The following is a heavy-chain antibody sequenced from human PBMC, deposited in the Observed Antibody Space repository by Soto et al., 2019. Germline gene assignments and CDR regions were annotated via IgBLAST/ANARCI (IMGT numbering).Heavy chain of an antibody. D-gene: IGHD2-2*02. Sequence: GASVKVSCKASGGTFSSYTISWVRQAPGQGLEWMGRIIPILGIANYAQKFQGRVTITADKSTSTAYMELSSLRSEDTAVYYCARDLGIVVVPAAIEPENWFDPWGQGTLVTVS. V-gene: IGHV1-69*04. CDR1: GGTFSSYT. J-gene: IGHJ5*02. CDR2: IIPILGIA. CDR3: ARDLGIVVVPAAIEPENWFDP.